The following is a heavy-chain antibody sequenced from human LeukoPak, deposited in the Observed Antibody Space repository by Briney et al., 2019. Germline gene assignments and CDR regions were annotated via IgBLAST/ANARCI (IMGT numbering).Heavy chain of an antibody. Sequence: SVKVSCKASGGTFSSYAVSWVRQAPGQGLEWMGRIIPIFGTANYAQKFQGRVTITTDESTSTAYMELSSLRSEDTAVYYCARDCSSTSCYAGLVDYWGQGTLVTVSS. CDR2: IIPIFGTA. CDR3: ARDCSSTSCYAGLVDY. CDR1: GGTFSSYA. J-gene: IGHJ4*02. V-gene: IGHV1-69*05. D-gene: IGHD2-2*01.